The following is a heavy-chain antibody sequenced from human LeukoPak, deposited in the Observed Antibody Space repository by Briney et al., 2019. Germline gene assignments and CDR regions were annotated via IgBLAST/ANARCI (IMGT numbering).Heavy chain of an antibody. CDR2: ISGSAGNT. Sequence: GGSLRLSCEASGFTFSSYAMSWVRQAPGKGLELVSGISGSAGNTYYADSVKGRFTISRDNSKNTLYLQMNSLRAEDTAVYYCAKDLRSAWYYFDDWGQGTLVTVSS. CDR1: GFTFSSYA. V-gene: IGHV3-23*01. CDR3: AKDLRSAWYYFDD. D-gene: IGHD6-19*01. J-gene: IGHJ4*02.